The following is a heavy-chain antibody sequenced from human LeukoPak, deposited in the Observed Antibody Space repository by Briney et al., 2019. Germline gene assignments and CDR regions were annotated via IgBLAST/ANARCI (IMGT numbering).Heavy chain of an antibody. J-gene: IGHJ3*02. CDR1: GFTVSINY. CDR2: IYSGSSI. V-gene: IGHV3-66*01. CDR3: ARDSIGGRGAFDI. Sequence: PGGSLRLSCAASGFTVSINYMTWVREAPGKGLEWVSVIYSGSSINYADSVKGRFTISRDNSKNTLYLQMNSLTAEDTAVYYCARDSIGGRGAFDIWGQGTMVTVSS. D-gene: IGHD2/OR15-2a*01.